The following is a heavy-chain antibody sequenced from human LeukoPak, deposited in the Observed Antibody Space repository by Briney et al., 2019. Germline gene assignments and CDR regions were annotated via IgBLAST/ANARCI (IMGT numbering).Heavy chain of an antibody. V-gene: IGHV3-7*01. Sequence: GGSLRLSCAASGFTFSSSWMSWVRQAPGKGLEWVAHIKQDGRDKYYVDSVKGRFTISRDNAKNSLYLQLNSPRVEDTAMYYCARHSSGSYYTYWGQGTLVTVSS. D-gene: IGHD3-10*01. J-gene: IGHJ4*02. CDR2: IKQDGRDK. CDR3: ARHSSGSYYTY. CDR1: GFTFSSSW.